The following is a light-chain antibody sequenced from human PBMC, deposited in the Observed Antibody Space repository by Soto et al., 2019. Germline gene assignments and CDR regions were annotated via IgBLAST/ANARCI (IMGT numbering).Light chain of an antibody. J-gene: IGLJ1*01. Sequence: QSVLTQPASVSGCPGQSITISCTGTSSDVGRYNIVSWYQQHPGKAPKLMIYEGSKRPSGVSNRFSGSKSGNTASLTISGLQAEDEADYYCCSYAGSSTYVFGTGTKATVL. CDR1: SSDVGRYNI. V-gene: IGLV2-23*01. CDR3: CSYAGSSTYV. CDR2: EGS.